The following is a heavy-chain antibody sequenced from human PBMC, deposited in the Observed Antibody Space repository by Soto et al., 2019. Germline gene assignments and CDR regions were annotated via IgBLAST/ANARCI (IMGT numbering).Heavy chain of an antibody. V-gene: IGHV1-8*01. Sequence: QVQLVQSGAEVKKPGASVKVSCKASGYTFTSYDINWVRQSTGQGLEWMGWMNPNSGNTGYAQKFQGRVTMTRNTSISTAYMELSSLRSEDTAVYYCAREGGSGSYYLKYYYYYGMDVRGQGTTVTVSS. J-gene: IGHJ6*02. CDR3: AREGGSGSYYLKYYYYYGMDV. CDR2: MNPNSGNT. CDR1: GYTFTSYD. D-gene: IGHD3-10*01.